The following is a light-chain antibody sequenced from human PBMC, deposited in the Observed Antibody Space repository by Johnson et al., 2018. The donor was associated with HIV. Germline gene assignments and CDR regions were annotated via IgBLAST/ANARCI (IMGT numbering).Light chain of an antibody. V-gene: IGLV1-51*02. CDR1: SSNIGNNY. CDR2: ENN. CDR3: GTLDSSLSAPYV. Sequence: QSVLTQPPSVSAAPGQKVTISCSGSSSNIGNNYVSWYQQLLGTAPKLLIYENNKRPSGIPDRFSGSKSGTSATLGITGLQTGDEADYYCGTLDSSLSAPYVFGTGTKVTVL. J-gene: IGLJ1*01.